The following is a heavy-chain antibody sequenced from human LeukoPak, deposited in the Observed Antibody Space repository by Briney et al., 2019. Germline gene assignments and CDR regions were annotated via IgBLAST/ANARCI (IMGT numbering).Heavy chain of an antibody. J-gene: IGHJ5*02. Sequence: SETLSLTCTVSGGSISSSSYYWGWIRQPPGKGLEWIGSIYYSGSTYYNPSLKSRVTISVDTSKNQFSLKLSSVTAADTAVYYCARRGYYGSGSYYDDNWFDPWGQGTLVTVSS. CDR3: ARRGYYGSGSYYDDNWFDP. CDR2: IYYSGST. V-gene: IGHV4-39*01. CDR1: GGSISSSSYY. D-gene: IGHD3-10*01.